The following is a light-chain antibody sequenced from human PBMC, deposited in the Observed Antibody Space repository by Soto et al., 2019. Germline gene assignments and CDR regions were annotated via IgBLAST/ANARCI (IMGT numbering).Light chain of an antibody. CDR3: SSYRSSSTPVCV. V-gene: IGLV2-14*01. CDR2: EVN. CDR1: SSDVGGYNF. J-gene: IGLJ1*01. Sequence: QSVLTQPASVSGSPGQSITISCTGTSSDVGGYNFVSWYQQYPGKAPKLIIFEVNNRPSGISSRFSGSKSGNTASLTISGLQAEAEADYYCSSYRSSSTPVCVFGSGTKLTVL.